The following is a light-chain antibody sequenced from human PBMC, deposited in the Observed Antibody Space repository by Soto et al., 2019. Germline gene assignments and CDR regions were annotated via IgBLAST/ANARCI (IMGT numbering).Light chain of an antibody. V-gene: IGLV1-40*01. CDR2: GNT. CDR3: QSYDSVLGDYWV. J-gene: IGLJ3*02. CDR1: SSNIGAGYD. Sequence: QSVLTQPPSVSGAPGQRVTISCTGSSSNIGAGYDVHWYQQLPGTAPKLLIYGNTNRPSGVPDRFSGSKSGTSASLAITGLHAEDEADYYCQSYDSVLGDYWVFGGGTKLTVL.